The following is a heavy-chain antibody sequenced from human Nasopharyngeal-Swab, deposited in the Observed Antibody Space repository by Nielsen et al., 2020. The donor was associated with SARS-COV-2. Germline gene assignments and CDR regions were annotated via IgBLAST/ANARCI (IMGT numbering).Heavy chain of an antibody. CDR1: GGSISSSGYY. D-gene: IGHD6-19*01. J-gene: IGHJ4*02. CDR3: ARGVSGWYAIDY. Sequence: GSLRLSCTVSGGSISSSGYYWGWIRQPPGKGLEWIGSIYYSGSTYYNPSLKSRVTISVDTSKNQFSLKLSSVTAADTAVYYCARGVSGWYAIDYWGQGTLVTVSS. V-gene: IGHV4-39*07. CDR2: IYYSGST.